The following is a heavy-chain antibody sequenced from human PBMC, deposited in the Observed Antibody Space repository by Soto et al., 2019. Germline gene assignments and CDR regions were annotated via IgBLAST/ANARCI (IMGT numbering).Heavy chain of an antibody. CDR3: ARTDIVTTNGFDP. CDR2: INHGGST. V-gene: IGHV4-34*01. D-gene: IGHD5-12*01. Sequence: QVHLQQWGAGLLKPSETLSLTCAVYGESFIGYYWTWIRQSPGKGLEWIGEINHGGSTNYNPSLKSRVTISIDTSKTQFSLKLTSVTAADPSVYYCARTDIVTTNGFDPWGQGTLVTVSS. CDR1: GESFIGYY. J-gene: IGHJ5*02.